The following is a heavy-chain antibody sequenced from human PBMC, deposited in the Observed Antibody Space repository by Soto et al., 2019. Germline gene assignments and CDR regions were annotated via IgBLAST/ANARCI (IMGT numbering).Heavy chain of an antibody. CDR3: YFSWIDDSSGYYFEHDAFDI. CDR1: GYTFTSCA. V-gene: IGHV1-18*01. D-gene: IGHD3-22*01. J-gene: IGHJ3*02. CDR2: INAYNGNT. Sequence: GASVKVSCKASGYTFTSCARRWVRQAPGQRLEWMGWINAYNGNTNYSQKLQGRVTMTTDTSTSTAYMELRSLRSEDTAVYYFYFSWIDDSSGYYFEHDAFDIWGQGTMVTVSS.